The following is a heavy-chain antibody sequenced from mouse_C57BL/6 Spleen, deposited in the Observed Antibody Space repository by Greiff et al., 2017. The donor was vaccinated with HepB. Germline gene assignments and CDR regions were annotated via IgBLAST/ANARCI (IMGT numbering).Heavy chain of an antibody. CDR2: IDPENGDT. Sequence: EVQLQQSGAELVRPGASVKLSCTASGFNIKDDYMHWVKQRPEQGLEWIGWIDPENGDTEYASKFQGKATITADTSSNTAYLQLSSLTSEDTAVYYCTRVYGSSYWYFDVWGIGTTVTVSS. D-gene: IGHD1-1*01. CDR3: TRVYGSSYWYFDV. V-gene: IGHV14-4*01. J-gene: IGHJ1*03. CDR1: GFNIKDDY.